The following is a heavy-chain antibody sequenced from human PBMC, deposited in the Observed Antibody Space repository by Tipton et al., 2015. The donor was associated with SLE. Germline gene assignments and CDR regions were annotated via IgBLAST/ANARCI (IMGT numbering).Heavy chain of an antibody. V-gene: IGHV4-34*03. Sequence: TLPLTCAVYGGSFSGYYWSWIRQPPGKGLEWIGEINHSGSTNYNPSLKSRVTISVDTSKNQFSLKLSSVTAADTAVYYCRLITITSLFDYWGQGTLVTVSS. J-gene: IGHJ4*02. CDR2: INHSGST. CDR1: GGSFSGYY. D-gene: IGHD3-16*01. CDR3: RLITITSLFDY.